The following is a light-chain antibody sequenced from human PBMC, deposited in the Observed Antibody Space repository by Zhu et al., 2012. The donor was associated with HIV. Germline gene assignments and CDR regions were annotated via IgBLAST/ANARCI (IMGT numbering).Light chain of an antibody. CDR3: HQYDRSPFT. J-gene: IGKJ3*01. CDR1: QSVSSSL. V-gene: IGKV3-20*01. CDR2: GAS. Sequence: EIVLTQSPGTLSLSPGERATLSCWASQSVSSSLLAWYQQKPGQTPRLLIYGASSRATGIPDRFSGGGSGTDFTLTISRLEPEDFAVYYCHQYDRSPFTFGPGTKVDI.